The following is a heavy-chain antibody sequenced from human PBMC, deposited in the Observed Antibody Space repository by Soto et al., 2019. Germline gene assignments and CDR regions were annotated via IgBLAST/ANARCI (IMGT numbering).Heavy chain of an antibody. D-gene: IGHD4-17*01. Sequence: EVPVVESGGGLIQPGGSLSLSCAASGFNVNSSYITWIRQAPGTGLQWVAGISSGGTTKYSDSLRGRFSISSDMPKNTLYLPMNSLRVEDTAIYSCARQFPSDNYGNLIDPWGQGTLVTVSA. CDR1: GFNVNSSY. V-gene: IGHV3-53*01. CDR3: ARQFPSDNYGNLIDP. CDR2: ISSGGTT. J-gene: IGHJ5*02.